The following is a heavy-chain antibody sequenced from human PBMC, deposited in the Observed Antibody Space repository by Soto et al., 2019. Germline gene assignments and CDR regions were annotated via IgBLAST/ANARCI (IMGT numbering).Heavy chain of an antibody. D-gene: IGHD4-17*01. CDR2: ISSSSTSI. CDR3: ARDLYGDYVFDY. J-gene: IGHJ4*02. CDR1: RFTFSRYN. V-gene: IGHV3-48*02. Sequence: GGSLRLSCAASRFTFSRYNMNWVRQAPGKGLEWVSYISSSSTSIYYADSVKGRFTISRDNAKNSLYLQMKSLRDEDTAVYYCARDLYGDYVFDYWGQGTLVTVS.